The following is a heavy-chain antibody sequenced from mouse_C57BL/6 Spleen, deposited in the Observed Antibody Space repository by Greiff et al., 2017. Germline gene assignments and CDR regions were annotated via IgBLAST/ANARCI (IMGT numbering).Heavy chain of an antibody. V-gene: IGHV14-3*01. CDR1: GFNIKNPY. Sequence: DVKLVESVAELVRPGASVKLSCTASGFNIKNPYMHWVKQRPEQGLEWIGRIDPANGNTNYAPKFQGKATITADTSSNTAYLQLSSLTSEDTAIYYCAREENGSSHDWGQGTTLTVSS. D-gene: IGHD1-1*01. CDR2: IDPANGNT. J-gene: IGHJ2*01. CDR3: AREENGSSHD.